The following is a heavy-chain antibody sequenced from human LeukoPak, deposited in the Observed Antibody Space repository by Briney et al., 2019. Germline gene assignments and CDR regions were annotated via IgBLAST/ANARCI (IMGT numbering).Heavy chain of an antibody. Sequence: GGSLRLSCAASGFTVSSNYMTWVRQAPGKGLEWVSVIYSGGTTYYADSVKGRFTISRDNSKNTLYLQMNSLRAEDTAVYYCAKGGYYYDSSGYYGDWGQGTLVTVSS. J-gene: IGHJ4*02. D-gene: IGHD3-22*01. V-gene: IGHV3-53*01. CDR1: GFTVSSNY. CDR3: AKGGYYYDSSGYYGD. CDR2: IYSGGTT.